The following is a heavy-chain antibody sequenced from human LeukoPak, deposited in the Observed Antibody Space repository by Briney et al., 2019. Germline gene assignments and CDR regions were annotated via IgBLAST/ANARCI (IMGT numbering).Heavy chain of an antibody. D-gene: IGHD3-10*01. V-gene: IGHV1-46*01. Sequence: ASVKVSCKASGYTFTSDYIHWVRQAPGQGLEWMGIINPSSGSATYSQKFQGRVTMTRDTSTSTVYMELSNLRSEDTAVYYCARTRMVRGVSFDYWGQGTLVTVSS. CDR1: GYTFTSDY. J-gene: IGHJ4*02. CDR2: INPSSGSA. CDR3: ARTRMVRGVSFDY.